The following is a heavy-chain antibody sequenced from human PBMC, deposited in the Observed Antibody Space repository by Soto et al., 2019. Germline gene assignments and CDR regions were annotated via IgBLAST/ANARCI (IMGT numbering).Heavy chain of an antibody. CDR1: GGSISSYY. CDR3: ARVRYRVGATLLDY. J-gene: IGHJ4*02. D-gene: IGHD1-26*01. CDR2: IYYSGST. V-gene: IGHV4-59*01. Sequence: QVQLQESGPGLVKPSETLSLTCTVSGGSISSYYWSWIRQPPGKGLEWIGYIYYSGSTNYNPSLKGRVTISVDTSKSQFSLKLGAVTAADTAVYYCARVRYRVGATLLDYWGQGNLVTVSS.